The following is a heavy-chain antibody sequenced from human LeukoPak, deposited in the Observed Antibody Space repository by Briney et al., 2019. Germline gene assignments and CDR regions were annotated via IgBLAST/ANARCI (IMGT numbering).Heavy chain of an antibody. J-gene: IGHJ3*02. Sequence: PGGSLRLSCAASGFTFSSYSMNWVRQAPGKGLEWVSSISSSSSYIYYADSVKGRFTISRDNAKNSLYLQMNSLRAEDTAVYYCARDPRRRDGYNYALDIWGQGTMVTVSS. CDR3: ARDPRRRDGYNYALDI. D-gene: IGHD5-24*01. CDR1: GFTFSSYS. CDR2: ISSSSSYI. V-gene: IGHV3-21*01.